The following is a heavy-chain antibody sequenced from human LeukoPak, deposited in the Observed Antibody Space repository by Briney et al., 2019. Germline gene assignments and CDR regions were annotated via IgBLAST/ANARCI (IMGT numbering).Heavy chain of an antibody. CDR2: INAGNGNT. CDR1: GYTFTSYA. Sequence: ASVEVSCKASGYTFTSYAMHWVRQAPGQRLEWMGWINAGNGNTKYSQKFQGRVTITRDTSASTAYMELSSLRSEDTAVYYCAGDVETSGGSLYGMDVWGQGTTVTVSS. CDR3: AGDVETSGGSLYGMDV. J-gene: IGHJ6*02. D-gene: IGHD2-15*01. V-gene: IGHV1-3*01.